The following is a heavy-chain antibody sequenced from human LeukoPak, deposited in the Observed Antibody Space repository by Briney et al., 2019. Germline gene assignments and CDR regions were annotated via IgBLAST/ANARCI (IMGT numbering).Heavy chain of an antibody. CDR2: INPNSGGT. CDR1: GYTFTGYY. V-gene: IGHV1-2*02. Sequence: ASVKVSCKSSGYTFTGYYMHWVRRAPGQGLEWMGWINPNSGGTNYAQKFQGRVTMTRDTSISTAYMELSRLRSDDTAVYYCARDRGYSMITPIRYYGMDVWGQGTTVTVSS. D-gene: IGHD3-22*01. J-gene: IGHJ6*02. CDR3: ARDRGYSMITPIRYYGMDV.